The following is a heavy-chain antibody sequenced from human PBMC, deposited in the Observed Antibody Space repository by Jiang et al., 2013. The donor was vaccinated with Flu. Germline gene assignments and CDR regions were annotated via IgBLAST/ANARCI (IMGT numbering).Heavy chain of an antibody. J-gene: IGHJ6*02. CDR1: GGTFSSYA. V-gene: IGHV1-69*01. CDR3: ASPFGRFKRSDYYYGMDV. CDR2: IIPIFGTA. D-gene: IGHD1-1*01. Sequence: GAEVKKPGSSVKVSCKASGGTFSSYAISWVRQAPGQGLEWMGGIIPIFGTANYAQKFQGRVTITADESTSTAYMELSSLRSEDTAVYYCASPFGRFKRSDYYYGMDVWGQGTTVTVSS.